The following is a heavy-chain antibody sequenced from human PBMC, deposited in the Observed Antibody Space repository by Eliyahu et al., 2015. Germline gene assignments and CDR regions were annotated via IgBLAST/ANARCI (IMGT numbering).Heavy chain of an antibody. Sequence: DVQLLDSGGGLVEPGGSLRLSCAASGFSFSTHAMSWVRQAPGKGLEWVTVISGRSARPXYIDSVKGRFTTSRENSKSTLYLQMNSLRVEDTAVYYCAKGGGDDSSSWNLFDSWGLGTLVTVSS. CDR2: ISGRSARP. V-gene: IGHV3-23*01. CDR1: GFSFSTHA. J-gene: IGHJ4*02. CDR3: AKGGGDDSSSWNLFDS. D-gene: IGHD6-13*01.